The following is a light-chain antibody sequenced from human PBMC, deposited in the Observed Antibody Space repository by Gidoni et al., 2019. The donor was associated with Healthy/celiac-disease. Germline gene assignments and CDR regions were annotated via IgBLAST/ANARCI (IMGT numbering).Light chain of an antibody. V-gene: IGKV1-39*01. CDR1: QSISSY. Sequence: IHIPQSPSSLSASVGDRVTITCRASQSISSYLHWYQQKPGKAPKLLIYAASSLQSGVPSRFSGSGSGTDFTLTISSLQPEDFATYYCQQSYSTRWTFGQGTKVEIK. CDR3: QQSYSTRWT. CDR2: AAS. J-gene: IGKJ1*01.